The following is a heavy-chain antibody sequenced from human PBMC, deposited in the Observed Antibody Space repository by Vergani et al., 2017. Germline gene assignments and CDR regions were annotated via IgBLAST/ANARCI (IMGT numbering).Heavy chain of an antibody. CDR2: VLFDGSNE. CDR1: GFTFNRYG. D-gene: IGHD2-15*01. Sequence: QVQLVQSGGGVVQPGGSLRLSCVASGFTFNRYGMQWVRQAPGKGLEWVAYVLFDGSNEYYADSVKGRFIVSRDNSNVALYLQMNSLRTDDTAVYYCAIDLAYCHEGSCALWGQGSVVTVSS. CDR3: AIDLAYCHEGSCAL. J-gene: IGHJ4*02. V-gene: IGHV3-30*02.